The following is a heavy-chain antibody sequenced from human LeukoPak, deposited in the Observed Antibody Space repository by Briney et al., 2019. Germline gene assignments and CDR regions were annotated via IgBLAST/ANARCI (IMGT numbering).Heavy chain of an antibody. D-gene: IGHD6-19*01. Sequence: PGGSLRLSCAASGFTFSSYSMTWVRQAPGKGLEWVSSISSSSSYIYYADSVKGRFTISRDNAKNSLYLQMNSLRAEDTAVYYCARAYSSGWYDLDYWGQGTLVNVS. V-gene: IGHV3-21*01. J-gene: IGHJ4*02. CDR1: GFTFSSYS. CDR3: ARAYSSGWYDLDY. CDR2: ISSSSSYI.